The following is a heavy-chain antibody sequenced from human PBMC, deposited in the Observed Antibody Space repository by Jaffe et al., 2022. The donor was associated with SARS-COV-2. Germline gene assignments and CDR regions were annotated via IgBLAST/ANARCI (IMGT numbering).Heavy chain of an antibody. CDR1: GFTFSSYA. D-gene: IGHD3-9*01. Sequence: EVQLVESGGGLVQPGGSLRLSCAASGFTFSSYAMSWVRQAPGKGLEWVSAISGSGGSTYYADSVKGRFTISRDNSKNTLYLQMNSLRAEDTAVYYCANWPYYDILTGYHGGGYWGQGTLVTVSS. CDR3: ANWPYYDILTGYHGGGY. V-gene: IGHV3-23*04. J-gene: IGHJ4*02. CDR2: ISGSGGST.